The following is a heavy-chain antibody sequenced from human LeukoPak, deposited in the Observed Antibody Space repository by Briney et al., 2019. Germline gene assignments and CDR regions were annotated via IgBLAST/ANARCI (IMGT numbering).Heavy chain of an antibody. CDR2: ISSSSSTI. CDR3: ARVFGDYYYGMDV. V-gene: IGHV3-48*01. Sequence: GGSLRLSCAASGFTFSSYSMNWVCQAPGKGLEWVSYISSSSSTIYYADSVKGRFTISRDNAKNSLYLQMNSLRAEDTAVYYCARVFGDYYYGMDVWGQGTTVTVSS. CDR1: GFTFSSYS. J-gene: IGHJ6*02. D-gene: IGHD3-10*01.